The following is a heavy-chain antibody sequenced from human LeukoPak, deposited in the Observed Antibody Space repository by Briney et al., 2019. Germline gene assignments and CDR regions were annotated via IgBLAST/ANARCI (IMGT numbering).Heavy chain of an antibody. D-gene: IGHD3-3*01. J-gene: IGHJ4*02. Sequence: SETLSLTCTVSGGSISSYYWSWIRQPPGKGLEWIGYIYHSGSTYYNPSLKSRVTISVDRSKNQFSLKLSSVTAADTAVYYCARDSVRSDLHYFGYWGQGTLVTVSS. CDR3: ARDSVRSDLHYFGY. CDR1: GGSISSYY. V-gene: IGHV4-59*12. CDR2: IYHSGST.